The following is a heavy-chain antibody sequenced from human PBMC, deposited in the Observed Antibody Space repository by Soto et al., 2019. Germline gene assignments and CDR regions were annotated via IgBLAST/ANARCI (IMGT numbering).Heavy chain of an antibody. Sequence: GGSLRLSCAASGFTFSGYAMSWVRQAPGKGLEWVSYISSSSGKIDYADSVKGRFTISRDNAKNSLFLQMNSLRDEDTAVYYCARDPSLGSNWYYYFDLWGQGTPVTVSS. V-gene: IGHV3-48*02. CDR3: ARDPSLGSNWYYYFDL. CDR2: ISSSSGKI. D-gene: IGHD6-13*01. J-gene: IGHJ4*02. CDR1: GFTFSGYA.